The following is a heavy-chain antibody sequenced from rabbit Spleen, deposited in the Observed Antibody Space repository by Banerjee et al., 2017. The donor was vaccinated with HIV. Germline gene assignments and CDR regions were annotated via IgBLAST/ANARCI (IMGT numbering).Heavy chain of an antibody. CDR1: GFSFSSNW. CDR3: ARNYVNAFDP. CDR2: IDTNDGDT. Sequence: LEESGGGLVKPGGTLTLTCTVSGFSFSSNWICWVRQAPGKGLEWIACIDTNDGDTDYANWPKGRFTISKTSSTTVTLQMTSLTVADTATYFCARNYVNAFDPWGPGTLVTVS. V-gene: IGHV1S45*01. D-gene: IGHD1-1*01. J-gene: IGHJ2*01.